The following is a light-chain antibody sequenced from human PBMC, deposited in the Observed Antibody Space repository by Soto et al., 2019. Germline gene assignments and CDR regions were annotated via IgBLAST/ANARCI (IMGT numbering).Light chain of an antibody. Sequence: DIVMTQSPASLAVSLGERATMNCKSSTSVLYSCNNKKYLAWYQQKPGQPPKLLIYCASTREAGLPDRFSGSGSGTDFTLTIRSLQAEDVAVYSCQQYSSTWGTFGQGTKVEIK. V-gene: IGKV4-1*01. CDR2: CAS. J-gene: IGKJ1*01. CDR1: TSVLYSCNNKKY. CDR3: QQYSSTWGT.